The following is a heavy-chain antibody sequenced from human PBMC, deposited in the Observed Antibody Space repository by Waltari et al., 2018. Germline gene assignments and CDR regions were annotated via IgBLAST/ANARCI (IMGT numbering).Heavy chain of an antibody. D-gene: IGHD6-13*01. J-gene: IGHJ4*02. CDR3: VRRAPAGSWAGRGFDN. Sequence: EVQLVESGGGLVQPGGSLRLSCTASGFTFTSCSMNWVRQAPGKGLEWISYISPTTNFIYYADSVKGRFTISRDNAQNSVYLQMNSLRVDDTAVYYCVRRAPAGSWAGRGFDNWGQGTLVTVSS. CDR1: GFTFTSCS. CDR2: ISPTTNFI. V-gene: IGHV3-48*01.